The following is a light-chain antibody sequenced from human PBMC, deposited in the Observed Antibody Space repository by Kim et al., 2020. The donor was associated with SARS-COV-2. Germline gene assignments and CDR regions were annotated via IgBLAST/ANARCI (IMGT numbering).Light chain of an antibody. Sequence: EIVLTQSPATLSLSPGERATLSCRASQSVSSYLAWYQQKPGQAPRLLIYDASNRATGIPARFSGSGSGTDFTLTINSLEPEDFAVYYCHQRSNWPPLLTFGGGTKVDIK. CDR1: QSVSSY. J-gene: IGKJ4*01. V-gene: IGKV3-11*01. CDR3: HQRSNWPPLLT. CDR2: DAS.